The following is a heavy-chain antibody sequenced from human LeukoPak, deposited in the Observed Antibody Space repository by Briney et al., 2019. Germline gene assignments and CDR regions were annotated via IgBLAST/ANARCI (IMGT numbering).Heavy chain of an antibody. CDR1: GGTFSSYA. V-gene: IGHV1-69*13. J-gene: IGHJ4*02. Sequence: ASVKVSCKASGGTFSSYAISWVRQAPGQGLEWTGGIIPIFGAANYAHKFQGRVTITADESTSTAYMELSSLRSEDTAVYYCARESIAAAGTNYWGQGTLVTVSS. D-gene: IGHD6-13*01. CDR3: ARESIAAAGTNY. CDR2: IIPIFGAA.